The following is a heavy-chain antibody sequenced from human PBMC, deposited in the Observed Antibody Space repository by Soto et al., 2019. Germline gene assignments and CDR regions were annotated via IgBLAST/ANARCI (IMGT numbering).Heavy chain of an antibody. CDR2: ISYDGSNK. D-gene: IGHD2-15*01. V-gene: IGHV3-30-3*01. CDR1: GFTFSSYA. Sequence: GGSLRLSCAASGFTFSSYAMHWFRQAPGKGLEWVAVISYDGSNKYYADSVKGRFTISRDNSKNTLYLQMNSLRAEDTAVYYCARVLYYYYYGMDVWGQGTTVTVSS. J-gene: IGHJ6*02. CDR3: ARVLYYYYYGMDV.